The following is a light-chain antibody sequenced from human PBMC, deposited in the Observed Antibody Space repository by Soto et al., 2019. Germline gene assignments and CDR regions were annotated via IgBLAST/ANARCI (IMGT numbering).Light chain of an antibody. CDR2: EGS. J-gene: IGLJ1*01. CDR1: SSDVGSYNL. Sequence: HSALTQPASVSGSPGQSITISCTGTSSDVGSYNLVSWYQQHPGKAPKLMIYEGSKRPSGVSNRFSGSKSGNTASLTISGLQAEDEADYYCCSYAGSSTSFGTGTKLTVL. V-gene: IGLV2-23*01. CDR3: CSYAGSSTS.